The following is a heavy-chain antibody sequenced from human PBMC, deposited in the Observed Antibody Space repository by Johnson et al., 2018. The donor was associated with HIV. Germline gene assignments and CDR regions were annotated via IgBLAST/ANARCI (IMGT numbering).Heavy chain of an antibody. Sequence: QVQLVESGGGVVQPGRSLRLSCAASGFTFSSYAMHWVRQAPGKGLEWVAVISYDGSNKYYADSVKGRFTISRDNSKNTLYLQMTSLRAEDTAVYYCARDYYDSSAYYYQDVESAFDIWGQGTMVTVSS. D-gene: IGHD3-22*01. V-gene: IGHV3-30*04. CDR2: ISYDGSNK. J-gene: IGHJ3*02. CDR1: GFTFSSYA. CDR3: ARDYYDSSAYYYQDVESAFDI.